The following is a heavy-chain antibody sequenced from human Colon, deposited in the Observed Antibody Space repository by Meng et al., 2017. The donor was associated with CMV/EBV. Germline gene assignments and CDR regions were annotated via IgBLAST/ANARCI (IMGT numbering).Heavy chain of an antibody. J-gene: IGHJ6*02. CDR3: AREGQLRYFDWLLHGMDV. D-gene: IGHD3-9*01. V-gene: IGHV3-48*03. CDR2: ISSSGSTI. Sequence: GESLKISCAASGFTFSSYEMNWVRQAPGKGLEWVSYISSSGSTIYYADSVKGRFTISRDNAKNSLYLQMNSLRAEDTAVYYCAREGQLRYFDWLLHGMDVWGQGTLVTVSS. CDR1: GFTFSSYE.